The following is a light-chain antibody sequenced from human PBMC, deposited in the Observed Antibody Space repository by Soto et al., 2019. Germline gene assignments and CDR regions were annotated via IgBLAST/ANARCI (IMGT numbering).Light chain of an antibody. CDR3: SSYTSSSTQV. CDR2: DVS. Sequence: QSALTQPASMSGSPGQSITISCTGTSSDVGGYNYVSCYQQHPGKAPKLMIYDVSSRPSGVSNRFSGSKSGNTASLTISGLQAEDEADYYCSSYTSSSTQVFGTGTKLTVL. V-gene: IGLV2-14*01. CDR1: SSDVGGYNY. J-gene: IGLJ1*01.